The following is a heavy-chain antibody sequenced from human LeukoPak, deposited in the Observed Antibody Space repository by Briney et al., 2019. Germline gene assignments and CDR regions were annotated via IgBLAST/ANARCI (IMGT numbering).Heavy chain of an antibody. V-gene: IGHV4-39*01. CDR3: ARGDCSGGSCYLFDY. J-gene: IGHJ4*02. D-gene: IGHD2-15*01. CDR1: GGSISSSSYY. CDR2: IYYSGST. Sequence: SETLSFTCTVSGGSISSSSYYWGWIRQPPGKGLEWTGSIYYSGSTYYNPSLKSRVTISVDTSKNQFSLKLSSVTAADTAVYYCARGDCSGGSCYLFDYWGQGALVTVSS.